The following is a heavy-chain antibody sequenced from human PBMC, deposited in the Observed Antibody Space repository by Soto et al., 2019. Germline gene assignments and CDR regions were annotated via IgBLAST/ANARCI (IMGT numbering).Heavy chain of an antibody. D-gene: IGHD3-22*01. CDR1: GYTFNSYG. Sequence: QVLLVQSGAEVKKPGASVKVSCEASGYTFNSYGITWVRQAPGQGLEWIGWISAYNGKTNYAQNLQGRVTMTTDTSTSTAHMELRSLIFDDTAVYFCARRPRDRAPDFWGQGTLVTVSS. CDR2: ISAYNGKT. CDR3: ARRPRDRAPDF. J-gene: IGHJ4*02. V-gene: IGHV1-18*01.